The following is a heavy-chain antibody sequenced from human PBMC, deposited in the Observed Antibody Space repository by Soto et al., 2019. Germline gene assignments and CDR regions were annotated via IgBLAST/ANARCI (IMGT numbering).Heavy chain of an antibody. CDR2: IYYSGST. Sequence: PSETLSLTCTVSGGSISSGGYYWSWIRQHPGKGLEWIGYIYYSGSTYYNPSLKSRVTISVDTSKNQFSLKLSSVTAADTAVYYCARNTHYGSGSYSVLDYWGQGTLVTVSS. V-gene: IGHV4-31*03. CDR1: GGSISSGGYY. CDR3: ARNTHYGSGSYSVLDY. D-gene: IGHD3-10*01. J-gene: IGHJ4*02.